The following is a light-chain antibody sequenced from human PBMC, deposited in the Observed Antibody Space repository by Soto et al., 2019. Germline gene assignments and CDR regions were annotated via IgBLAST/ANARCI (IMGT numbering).Light chain of an antibody. V-gene: IGKV1-5*01. CDR1: QSISSW. Sequence: IQMTQSPSTLSASVGDRVSITCRASQSISSWLAWYQQKPGKAPQLLIYDASSLESGVPSRFSGSGSGTEFTLTITNLESEDFAVYYCKQRRNWPLTFGQGTRLEIK. J-gene: IGKJ5*01. CDR3: KQRRNWPLT. CDR2: DAS.